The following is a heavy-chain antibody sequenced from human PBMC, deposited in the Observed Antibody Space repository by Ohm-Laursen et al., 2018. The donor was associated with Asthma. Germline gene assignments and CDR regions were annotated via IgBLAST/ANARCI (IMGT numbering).Heavy chain of an antibody. CDR2: INPSGGST. V-gene: IGHV1-46*01. J-gene: IGHJ2*01. CDR3: ARGKGIKLHYWYFDL. D-gene: IGHD5-24*01. CDR1: GYTFTHYY. Sequence: GASVKVSCKASGYTFTHYYMHWVRQAPGQGLEWMGIINPSGGSTSYAQKFQGRVTMTRDTSTSTVYMELSSLRSEDTAVYYCARGKGIKLHYWYFDLWGRGTLVTVSS.